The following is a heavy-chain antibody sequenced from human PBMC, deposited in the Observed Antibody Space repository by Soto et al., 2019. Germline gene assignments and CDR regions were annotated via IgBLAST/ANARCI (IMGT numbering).Heavy chain of an antibody. V-gene: IGHV1-18*01. D-gene: IGHD3-3*01. CDR3: ARDLGYYASGAVDY. CDR1: GYTFTNYG. CDR2: ISGYNGNT. J-gene: IGHJ4*02. Sequence: ASVKVSCKASGYTFTNYGISWVRQAPGQGLEWMGWISGYNGNTNYAQQFQGRVTMTTDTSTSTAYMELRSLRSDDTAIYYCARDLGYYASGAVDYWGQGTRVTVAS.